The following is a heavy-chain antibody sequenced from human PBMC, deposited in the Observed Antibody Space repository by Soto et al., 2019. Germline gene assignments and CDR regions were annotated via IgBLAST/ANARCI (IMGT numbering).Heavy chain of an antibody. CDR1: GYTFINHD. D-gene: IGHD6-19*01. CDR3: AKDLNVGPSGWARHY. CDR2: INAHSGTT. V-gene: IGHV1-46*03. Sequence: QVQLVQSGPEVKKPGAALTGSCQACGYTFINHDVPRGRQALGRGLVWVGLINAHSGTTSSAQQLHGRVTLAADTSTRKVYKELSSLRVAYTAVYYSAKDLNVGPSGWARHYWGQGPLVTFS. J-gene: IGHJ4*02.